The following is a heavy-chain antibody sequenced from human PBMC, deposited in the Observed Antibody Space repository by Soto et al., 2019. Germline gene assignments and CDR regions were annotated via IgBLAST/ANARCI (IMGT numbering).Heavy chain of an antibody. CDR3: AREVEYTSAFGISSSFDY. Sequence: GGSLRLSCAASGFTLSSYAIHWVRQAPGKGLEWVTVISKGGSNLCFADSVKGRFTISRDNSKNTLYLQMNSLRSEDTAVYYCAREVEYTSAFGISSSFDYWGQGTMVTVYS. J-gene: IGHJ4*02. V-gene: IGHV3-30-3*01. D-gene: IGHD6-19*01. CDR1: GFTLSSYA. CDR2: ISKGGSNL.